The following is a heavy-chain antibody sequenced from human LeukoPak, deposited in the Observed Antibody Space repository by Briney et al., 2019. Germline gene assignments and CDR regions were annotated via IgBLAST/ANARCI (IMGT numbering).Heavy chain of an antibody. J-gene: IGHJ4*02. Sequence: GGSLRLSCAASGFTFSSYAMHWVRQVPGKGLEYVSAISSSGGSTYYANSVKGRFTISRDNSKNTLYLQIGSLRTEDMAIYYCARGPDVVLVSHWSFFDYWGQGTLVTVSS. CDR3: ARGPDVVLVSHWSFFDY. D-gene: IGHD2-8*02. CDR2: ISSSGGST. V-gene: IGHV3-64*01. CDR1: GFTFSSYA.